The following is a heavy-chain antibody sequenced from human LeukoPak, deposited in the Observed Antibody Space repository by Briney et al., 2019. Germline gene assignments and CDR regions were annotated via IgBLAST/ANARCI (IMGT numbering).Heavy chain of an antibody. D-gene: IGHD4-17*01. J-gene: IGHJ6*03. CDR2: IRSKANSYAT. V-gene: IGHV3-73*01. Sequence: GGSLRLSCAASGFIFSGSAMHWVRQASGKGLEWVGRIRSKANSYATAYAASVKGRFTISRDDSKNTAYLQMNSLKTEDTAVYYCTRHVSADYGHYVGYYYYYMDVWGKGTTVTVSS. CDR3: TRHVSADYGHYVGYYYYYMDV. CDR1: GFIFSGSA.